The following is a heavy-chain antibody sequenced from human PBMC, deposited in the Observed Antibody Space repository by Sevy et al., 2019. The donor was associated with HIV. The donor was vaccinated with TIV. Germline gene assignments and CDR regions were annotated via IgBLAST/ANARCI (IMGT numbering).Heavy chain of an antibody. CDR3: ARGYYDCWSGYYRRDAFDI. J-gene: IGHJ3*02. CDR2: ISAYNGNT. Sequence: ASVKVSCTASGYTFTSYGISWVRQAPGQGLEWMGWISAYNGNTNYAQKLQGRVTLTTDTSTSTAYMELRSLRSDDTGVYYCARGYYDCWSGYYRRDAFDIWGQGTMVTVSS. CDR1: GYTFTSYG. V-gene: IGHV1-18*01. D-gene: IGHD3-3*01.